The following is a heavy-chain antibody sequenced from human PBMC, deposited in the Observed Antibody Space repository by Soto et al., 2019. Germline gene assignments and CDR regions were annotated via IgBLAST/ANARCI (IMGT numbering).Heavy chain of an antibody. CDR1: GFTFSNAW. V-gene: IGHV3-15*01. CDR2: VKSKTDGGTI. D-gene: IGHD5-12*01. Sequence: EVQLVESGGGLVKPGGSLRLSCAASGFTFSNAWMTWVRQAPGKGLEWVGRVKSKTDGGTIDYAAPVKDRFTISRDDSKTTLYLQINSLKTEDTAVYYCIGTYSGSSMRFDYWGQGTLVTVSS. CDR3: IGTYSGSSMRFDY. J-gene: IGHJ4*02.